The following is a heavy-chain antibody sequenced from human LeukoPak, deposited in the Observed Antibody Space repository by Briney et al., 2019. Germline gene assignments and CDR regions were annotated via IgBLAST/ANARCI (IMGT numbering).Heavy chain of an antibody. CDR3: ARAFYSSGWSAFDI. J-gene: IGHJ3*02. V-gene: IGHV4-59*08. CDR2: IYYSGST. CDR1: GGSISSYY. Sequence: TSETLSLTCTVSGGSISSYYWSRIRQPPGKGLEWIGYIYYSGSTNYNPSLKSRVTISVDTSKNLFSLKLSSVTAADTAVYYCARAFYSSGWSAFDIWGQGTMVTVSS. D-gene: IGHD6-19*01.